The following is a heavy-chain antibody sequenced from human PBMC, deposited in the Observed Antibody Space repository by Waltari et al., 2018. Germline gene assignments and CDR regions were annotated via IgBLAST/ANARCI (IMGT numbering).Heavy chain of an antibody. J-gene: IGHJ3*02. CDR3: ARRLFYGAVGENAFDI. CDR1: GGTFSSYA. CDR2: IIPIFGTA. D-gene: IGHD4-17*01. V-gene: IGHV1-69*05. Sequence: QVQLVQSGAEVKKPGSSVKVSCKASGGTFSSYAISWVRQAPGQGLEWMGGIIPIFGTANYAQKFQGRVTITTDESTSTAYMELSSLRSEDTAVYYCARRLFYGAVGENAFDIWGQGTMVTVSS.